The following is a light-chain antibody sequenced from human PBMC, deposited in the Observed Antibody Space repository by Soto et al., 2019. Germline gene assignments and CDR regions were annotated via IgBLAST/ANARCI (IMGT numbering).Light chain of an antibody. CDR2: DAS. CDR1: QSISSW. J-gene: IGKJ1*01. Sequence: DIQLTQSPSTLPASVGDRVTITCRASQSISSWLAWYQQKPGKAPKLLIYDASSLASGVPSRFSGSGSGTEFTLTISSLQPDDFATYYCQQYNGYSTWTFGQGTKVDI. CDR3: QQYNGYSTWT. V-gene: IGKV1-5*01.